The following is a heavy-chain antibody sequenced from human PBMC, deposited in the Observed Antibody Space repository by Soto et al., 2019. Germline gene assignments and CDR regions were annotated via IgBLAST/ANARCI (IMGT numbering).Heavy chain of an antibody. CDR3: ARGIEDYYYYYGMDV. V-gene: IGHV4-61*01. CDR1: GGSVSSGSYY. CDR2: IYYSGST. J-gene: IGHJ6*02. Sequence: SETLSLTCTVSGGSVSSGSYYWSWIRQPPGKGLEWIGYIYYSGSTNYNPSLKSRVTISVDTSKNQFSLKLSSVTAADTAVYYCARGIEDYYYYYGMDVWGQGTTVTVSS.